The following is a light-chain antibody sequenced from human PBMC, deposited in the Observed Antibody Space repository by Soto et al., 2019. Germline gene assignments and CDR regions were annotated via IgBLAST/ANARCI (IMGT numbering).Light chain of an antibody. J-gene: IGKJ4*01. Sequence: EIVWTPSPGTLSLSPVERATLSCRASQSVSSYLAWYQQKPGQAPRLLIYDASNRATGIPARFSGSGSGTDFTLTITSLEPEDFAVYYCQHRSNWLAFGGGTKVDIK. CDR3: QHRSNWLA. V-gene: IGKV3-11*01. CDR1: QSVSSY. CDR2: DAS.